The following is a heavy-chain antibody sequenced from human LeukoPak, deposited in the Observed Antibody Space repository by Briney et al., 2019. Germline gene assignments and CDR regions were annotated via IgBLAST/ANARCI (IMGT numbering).Heavy chain of an antibody. CDR2: INHSGST. CDR1: GGSFSGYY. V-gene: IGHV4-34*01. CDR3: ASKDYYDSSGPHSYYYYGMDV. J-gene: IGHJ6*02. D-gene: IGHD3-22*01. Sequence: SETLSLTCAVYGGSFSGYYWSWIRQPPGKGLEWIGEINHSGSTNYNPSLKSRVTISVDTSKNQFSLKPSSVTAADTAVYYCASKDYYDSSGPHSYYYYGMDVWGQGTTVTVSS.